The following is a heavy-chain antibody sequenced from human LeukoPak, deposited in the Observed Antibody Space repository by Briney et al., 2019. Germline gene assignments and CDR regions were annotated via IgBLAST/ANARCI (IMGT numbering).Heavy chain of an antibody. V-gene: IGHV3-23*01. D-gene: IGHD4-17*01. Sequence: GGSLRLSCAASGFTFSNYGMSWVRQAPGKGLEWVSSISGSGDSTYYADSVKGRFTISRDNSKNTLYLQMNSLRAEDTAVYYCARDCDGDYAYWGQGTLVTVSS. J-gene: IGHJ4*02. CDR2: ISGSGDST. CDR1: GFTFSNYG. CDR3: ARDCDGDYAY.